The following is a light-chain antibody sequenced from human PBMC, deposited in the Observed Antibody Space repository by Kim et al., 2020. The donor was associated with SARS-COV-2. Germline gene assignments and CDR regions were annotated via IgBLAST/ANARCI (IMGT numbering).Light chain of an antibody. J-gene: IGKJ1*01. Sequence: EIVLTQSPGTLSLSPGERATLSCRASHSIRSSYLAWYKQKPGQAPRLLIYGASRRATGIPDRFSGSGSGTGFTLTINRLEPEDFAVYYCQQSGEGFGQGTKVDIK. V-gene: IGKV3-20*01. CDR2: GAS. CDR3: QQSGEG. CDR1: HSIRSSY.